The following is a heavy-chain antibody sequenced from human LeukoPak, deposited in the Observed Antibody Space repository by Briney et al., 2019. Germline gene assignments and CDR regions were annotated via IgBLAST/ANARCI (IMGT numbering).Heavy chain of an antibody. CDR1: GESFSDYY. D-gene: IGHD3-16*01. Sequence: PSETLSLTCAVYGESFSDYYWSWIRQPPGKGLEWIGYIYYSGSTNYNPSLKSRVTISVDTSKNQFSLKLSSVTAADTAVYYCARDWGGSRRNAGAFDIWGQGTMVTVSS. CDR2: IYYSGST. CDR3: ARDWGGSRRNAGAFDI. V-gene: IGHV4-59*12. J-gene: IGHJ3*02.